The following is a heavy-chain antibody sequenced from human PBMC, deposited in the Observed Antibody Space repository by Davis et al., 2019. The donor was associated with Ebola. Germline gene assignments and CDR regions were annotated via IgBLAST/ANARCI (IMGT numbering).Heavy chain of an antibody. CDR2: ISGSGRT. Sequence: PSETLSLTCTVSDGSVSGHYWNWSRQPPGKGLEWIGFISGSGRTSYNPSLKSRVTISADTSKNQFSLNLSSVTAADTAVYFCARFGEGAYWGQGTLVTVSS. CDR3: ARFGEGAY. D-gene: IGHD2-21*01. V-gene: IGHV4-59*02. CDR1: DGSVSGHY. J-gene: IGHJ4*02.